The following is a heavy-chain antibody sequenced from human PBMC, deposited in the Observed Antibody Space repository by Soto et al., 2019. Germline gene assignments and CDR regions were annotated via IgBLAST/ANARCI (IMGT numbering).Heavy chain of an antibody. V-gene: IGHV4-4*02. D-gene: IGHD3-16*01. CDR2: IHHSGST. CDR1: GGSLYSSNW. J-gene: IGHJ5*02. CDR3: TRRGGGGSRVFMIDWLDP. Sequence: SETLSLTXDVSGGSLYSSNWWTWVRQTPGKGLEWIGEIHHSGSTNYNPSLKSRVTISADKSKNQFFLNLASVTAADTAMYYCTRRGGGGSRVFMIDWLDPWGQGTQVTVSS.